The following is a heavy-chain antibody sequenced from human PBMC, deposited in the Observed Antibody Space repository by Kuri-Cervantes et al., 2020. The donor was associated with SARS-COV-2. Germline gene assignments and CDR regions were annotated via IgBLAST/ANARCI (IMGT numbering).Heavy chain of an antibody. CDR3: ASSVRFTQYYYYYYMDV. J-gene: IGHJ6*03. V-gene: IGHV4-4*07. CDR1: GGSINSYY. CDR2: IYTTGST. Sequence: GSLRLSCTVSGGSINSYYWSWIRQPAGKGLEWIGRIYTTGSTNYNPSLESRVTMSVDTSKNQFSLNLSSMTAADTAVYYCASSVRFTQYYYYYYMDVWGKGTTVTVSS.